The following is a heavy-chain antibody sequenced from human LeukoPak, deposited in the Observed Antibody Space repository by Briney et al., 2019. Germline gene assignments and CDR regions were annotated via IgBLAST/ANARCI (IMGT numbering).Heavy chain of an antibody. D-gene: IGHD2-2*01. J-gene: IGHJ6*02. Sequence: ASVKVSCKASGYTFTGYHMHWVRRAPGQGLEWMGRINPNSGDTNYAQKFQGRVTMTRDTSISTAYMELSRLRSEDTAVYYCARDIVVVPVYGMDVWGQGTTVTVSS. V-gene: IGHV1-2*06. CDR2: INPNSGDT. CDR3: ARDIVVVPVYGMDV. CDR1: GYTFTGYH.